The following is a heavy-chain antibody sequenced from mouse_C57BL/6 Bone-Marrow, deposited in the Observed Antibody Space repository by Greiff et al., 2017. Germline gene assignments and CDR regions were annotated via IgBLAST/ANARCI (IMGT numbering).Heavy chain of an antibody. Sequence: DVQLVESGEGLVKPGGSLKLSCAASGFTFSSYAMSWVRQTPEKRLEWVAYISSGGDYIYYADTVKGRFTISRDNARNTLYLQMSSLKSEDTAMYYGTREVNYSNYGAMDYWGQGTSVTVSS. V-gene: IGHV5-9-1*02. D-gene: IGHD2-5*01. J-gene: IGHJ4*01. CDR1: GFTFSSYA. CDR2: ISSGGDYI. CDR3: TREVNYSNYGAMDY.